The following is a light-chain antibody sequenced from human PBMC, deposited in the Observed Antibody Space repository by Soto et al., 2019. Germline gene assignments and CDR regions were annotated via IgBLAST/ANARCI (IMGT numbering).Light chain of an antibody. CDR1: YSNVGDNY. V-gene: IGLV1-47*01. Sequence: QSVLTQPPSASATPGPEVTISCSGSYSNVGDNYVYWYQQVPGTAPKLLIYRNNLRPSGVPDRYSASKSGSSASLAISGLRSEDEADYYCAAWDDNLRGWMFGGGTKLTVL. CDR2: RNN. CDR3: AAWDDNLRGWM. J-gene: IGLJ3*02.